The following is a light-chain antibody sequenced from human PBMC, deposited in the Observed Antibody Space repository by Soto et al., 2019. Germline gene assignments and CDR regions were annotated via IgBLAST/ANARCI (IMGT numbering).Light chain of an antibody. Sequence: EIVMTQSPATLSVSPGDRATLSCRASQSVTFSLAWYQQKPGQAPSILIHSASTRATGFPDRFRGSGSGTDFTLTISSLQSEDFAVYYYQQDNNWPWTFGQGTKVEIK. CDR1: QSVTFS. CDR3: QQDNNWPWT. V-gene: IGKV3-15*01. CDR2: SAS. J-gene: IGKJ1*01.